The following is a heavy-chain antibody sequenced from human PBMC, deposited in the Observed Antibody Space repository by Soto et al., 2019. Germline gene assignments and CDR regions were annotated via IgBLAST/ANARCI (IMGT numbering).Heavy chain of an antibody. CDR3: AREYYDSSGYYGGYYYYYGMDV. CDR2: INPNSGGT. Sequence: ASVKVSCKASGYTFTGYYMHWVRQAPGQGLEWMGWINPNSGGTNYARKFQGWVTMTRDTSISTAYMELSRLRSDDTAVYYCAREYYDSSGYYGGYYYYYGMDVWGQGTTVPVS. D-gene: IGHD3-22*01. J-gene: IGHJ6*02. CDR1: GYTFTGYY. V-gene: IGHV1-2*04.